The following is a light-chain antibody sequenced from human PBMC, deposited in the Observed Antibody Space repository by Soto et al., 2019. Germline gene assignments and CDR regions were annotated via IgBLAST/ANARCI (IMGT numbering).Light chain of an antibody. CDR2: LSSDGSH. J-gene: IGLJ2*01. CDR3: QTWFTGASVV. V-gene: IGLV4-69*01. Sequence: QSVLTQSPSASASLGASVKLTCTLSSGHSSYAIAWHQQQPEKGPRYLMKLSSDGSHSKGYGIPDRFSGSSPAAERYLTIASHQSEDEADYYCQTWFTGASVVFGGGTKLTLL. CDR1: SGHSSYA.